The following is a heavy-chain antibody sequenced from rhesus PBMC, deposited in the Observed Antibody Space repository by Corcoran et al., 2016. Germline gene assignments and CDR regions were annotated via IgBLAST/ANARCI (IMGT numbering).Heavy chain of an antibody. CDR2: INAIIDT. V-gene: IGHV4S9*01. D-gene: IGHD3-34*01. J-gene: IGHJ5-1*01. CDR3: ASPFERGRFEV. CDR1: GGSMSASSL. Sequence: QVRLQESGPGLVTSSETLSLTCAVSGGSMSASSLWNWIRQPPGKGLEGIGNINAIIDTTYTHSLNGRITISQDTSNSQFFLKVTSVTAADTDVYDCASPFERGRFEVWGAGILVTVSS.